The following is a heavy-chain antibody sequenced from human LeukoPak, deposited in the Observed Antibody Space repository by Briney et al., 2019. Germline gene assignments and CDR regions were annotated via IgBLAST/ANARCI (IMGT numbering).Heavy chain of an antibody. D-gene: IGHD3-22*01. CDR3: AREHYYDTSGYYRDFDY. J-gene: IGHJ4*02. CDR1: GFTFSSYA. CDR2: ISYDGSNK. V-gene: IGHV3-30-3*01. Sequence: GGSLRLSCAASGFTFSSYAMHWVRQAPGKGLEWVAVISYDGSNKYYADSVKGRFTVSRDNSKNTLYLQMDNLRAEDTAIYYCAREHYYDTSGYYRDFDYWGLGTLVTVSS.